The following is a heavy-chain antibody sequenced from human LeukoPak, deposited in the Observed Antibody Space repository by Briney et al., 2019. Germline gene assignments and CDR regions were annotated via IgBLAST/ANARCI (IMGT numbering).Heavy chain of an antibody. CDR3: AKDPLGCSSTSCQNGFDP. CDR1: GFTFSSYA. J-gene: IGHJ5*02. CDR2: ISSNGGST. D-gene: IGHD2-2*01. V-gene: IGHV3-64*04. Sequence: PGGSLRLSCSASGFTFSSYAMHWVRQAPGKGLEYVSAISSNGGSTYYADSVKGRFTISRDNSKNTLYLEVNSLRAEDTAIYYCAKDPLGCSSTSCQNGFDPWGQGTLVTVSS.